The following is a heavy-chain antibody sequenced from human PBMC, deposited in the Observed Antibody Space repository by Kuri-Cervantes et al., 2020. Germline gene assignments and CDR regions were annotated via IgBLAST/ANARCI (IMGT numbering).Heavy chain of an antibody. CDR3: ARSAYYDFWSGYYSGYYYGMDV. CDR1: GGSISSSNW. Sequence: ETLSLTCAVSGGSISSSNWWSWVRQAPGKGLEWVSVIYIGGSTYYADSVKGRFTISRDNSQNTLYLQMNSLRAEDTAVYYCARSAYYDFWSGYYSGYYYGMDVWGQGTTVTVSS. V-gene: IGHV3-53*01. J-gene: IGHJ6*02. D-gene: IGHD3-3*01. CDR2: IYIGGST.